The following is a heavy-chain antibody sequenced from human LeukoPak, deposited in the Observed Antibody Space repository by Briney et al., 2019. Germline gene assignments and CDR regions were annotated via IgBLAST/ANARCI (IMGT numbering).Heavy chain of an antibody. J-gene: IGHJ4*02. CDR1: GYTLTELS. D-gene: IGHD1-7*01. CDR2: FDPEDGET. CDR3: ATDGLSGLSTGTKSFDY. Sequence: ASVKVSCTVSGYTLTELSMHWVRHAPGKGLEWMGGFDPEDGETIYAQTFQGRVTMTEDTSTNTAYMELSSLRSEDTAVYYCATDGLSGLSTGTKSFDYWGQGTLVTVSS. V-gene: IGHV1-24*01.